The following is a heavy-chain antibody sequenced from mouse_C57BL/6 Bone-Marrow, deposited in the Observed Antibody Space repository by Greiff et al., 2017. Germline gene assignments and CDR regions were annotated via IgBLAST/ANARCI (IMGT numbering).Heavy chain of an antibody. J-gene: IGHJ2*01. Sequence: EVKLVESGGGLVKPGGSLKLSCAASGFTFSSYAMSWVRQTPEKRLEWVATISDGGSYTYYPDNVKGRFTISRDNAKNNLYLQMSHLKSEDTAMYYCARDRLLRGPYDFDYWGQGTTLTVSS. CDR2: ISDGGSYT. CDR1: GFTFSSYA. D-gene: IGHD1-1*01. V-gene: IGHV5-4*01. CDR3: ARDRLLRGPYDFDY.